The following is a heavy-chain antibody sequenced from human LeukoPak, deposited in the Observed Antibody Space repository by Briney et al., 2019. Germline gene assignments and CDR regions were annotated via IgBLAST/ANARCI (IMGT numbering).Heavy chain of an antibody. Sequence: GGSLRLSCAASGFTFSSHAMSWVRQAPGKGLECISVISGSGGGTYYADSVKGRFTISRDNSKNTLSLQMNSLRGEDTAVYYCARNEYSTLDYWGQGTLVTVSS. CDR3: ARNEYSTLDY. D-gene: IGHD4-11*01. CDR2: ISGSGGGT. V-gene: IGHV3-23*01. CDR1: GFTFSSHA. J-gene: IGHJ4*02.